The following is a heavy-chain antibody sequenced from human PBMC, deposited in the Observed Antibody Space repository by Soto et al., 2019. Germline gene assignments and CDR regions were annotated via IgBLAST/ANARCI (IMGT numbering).Heavy chain of an antibody. J-gene: IGHJ6*02. CDR3: ARQTTVTGPLKSDYYYSGMDV. Sequence: QVQLQQWGAGLLKPSETLSLTCAVYGGSFSGYYWSWIRQPPGKGLEWIGEINHSGSTNYNPSLKSRVTISVDTSKNQFALKLSSVTAADTAVYYCARQTTVTGPLKSDYYYSGMDVWGQGTTVTVSS. D-gene: IGHD4-17*01. CDR2: INHSGST. CDR1: GGSFSGYY. V-gene: IGHV4-34*01.